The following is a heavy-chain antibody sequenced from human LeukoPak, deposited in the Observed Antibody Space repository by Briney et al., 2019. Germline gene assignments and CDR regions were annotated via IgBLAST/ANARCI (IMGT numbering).Heavy chain of an antibody. CDR2: IRYDGSNK. CDR3: AKDRGDFWSGYSYFDY. V-gene: IGHV3-30*02. Sequence: PGGSLRLSCAASGFTFSSYWMSWVRQAPGKGLEWVAFIRYDGSNKYYADSVKGRFTISRDNSKNTLYLQLNSLRAEDTAVYYCAKDRGDFWSGYSYFDYWGQGTLVTVSS. CDR1: GFTFSSYW. J-gene: IGHJ4*02. D-gene: IGHD3-3*01.